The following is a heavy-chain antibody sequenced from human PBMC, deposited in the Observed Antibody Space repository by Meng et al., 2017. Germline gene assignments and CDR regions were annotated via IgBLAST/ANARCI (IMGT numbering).Heavy chain of an antibody. Sequence: DQLVQSGAEVKKPGASVRVTCKAASSTFTSYGISGVRQDHEQGLEWMGWISAYNGNTNYAQKLQGRVTMTTDTSTSTAYMELRSLRSDDTAVYYCARGGIAVAIDYWGQGTLVTVSS. CDR1: SSTFTSYG. V-gene: IGHV1-18*01. D-gene: IGHD6-19*01. CDR2: ISAYNGNT. J-gene: IGHJ4*02. CDR3: ARGGIAVAIDY.